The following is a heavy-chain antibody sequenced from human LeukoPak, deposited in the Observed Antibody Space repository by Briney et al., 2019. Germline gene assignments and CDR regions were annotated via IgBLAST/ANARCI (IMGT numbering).Heavy chain of an antibody. CDR2: IYTSGGT. CDR1: GGSISSYY. V-gene: IGHV4-4*07. J-gene: IGHJ4*02. D-gene: IGHD3-10*01. Sequence: SETLSLTCTVSGGSISSYYWSWIRQPAGKGLEWIGRIYTSGGTNYNPSLKSRVTMSVDTSKNQFSLQLNSVIPEDTAVYYCAAEGGLGRLNWGQGTLVTVSS. CDR3: AAEGGLGRLN.